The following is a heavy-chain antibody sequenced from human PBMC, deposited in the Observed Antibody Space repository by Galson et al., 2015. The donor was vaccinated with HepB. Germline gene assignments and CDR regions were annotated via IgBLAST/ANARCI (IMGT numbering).Heavy chain of an antibody. CDR1: GYTFTGYY. J-gene: IGHJ5*02. V-gene: IGHV1-2*04. Sequence: SVKVSCKASGYTFTGYYMHWVRQAPGQGLEWMGWINPNSGGTNYAQKFQGWVTMTRDTSISTAYMELSRLRSDDTAVYYCARASQLPNIVVVVEDWFDPWGQGTLVTVSS. D-gene: IGHD2-15*01. CDR3: ARASQLPNIVVVVEDWFDP. CDR2: INPNSGGT.